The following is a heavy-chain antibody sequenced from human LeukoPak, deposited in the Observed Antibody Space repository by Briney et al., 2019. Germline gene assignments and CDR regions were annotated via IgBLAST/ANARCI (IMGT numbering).Heavy chain of an antibody. CDR3: ARHGVGAGLAAAYI. CDR2: IDPGDSHA. Sequence: GESLKISCKGSGYNFSNYGIGWVRQMPGKGLEGMGLIDPGDSHAIYSPSFQGQVTTPADKSISAAYLQRSSLKASETAMYYCARHGVGAGLAAAYIWGQGNLLTVSS. CDR1: GYNFSNYG. J-gene: IGHJ4*02. V-gene: IGHV5-51*01. D-gene: IGHD6-13*01.